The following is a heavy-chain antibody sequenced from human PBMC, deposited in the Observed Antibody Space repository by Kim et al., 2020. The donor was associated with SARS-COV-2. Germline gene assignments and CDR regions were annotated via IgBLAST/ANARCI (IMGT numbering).Heavy chain of an antibody. V-gene: IGHV4-4*02. J-gene: IGHJ5*02. CDR1: NGSISGNW. Sequence: SETLSLTCAVSNGSISGNWWTWVRQPPGKGLEWIGEIYHSGGTTYNPSLRSRVTISVDKSKNHFSLNLSSVTAADMAVYYCARLNSDSGKYFWFDPWGQG. CDR2: IYHSGGT. D-gene: IGHD1-26*01. CDR3: ARLNSDSGKYFWFDP.